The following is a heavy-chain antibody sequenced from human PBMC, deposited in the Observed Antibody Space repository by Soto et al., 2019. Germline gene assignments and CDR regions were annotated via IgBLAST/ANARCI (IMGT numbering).Heavy chain of an antibody. CDR2: INHSGST. D-gene: IGHD3-3*01. Sequence: SETLSLTCAVYGGSFSGYYWSWIRQPPGKGLEWIGEINHSGSTNYNPSLKSRVTISVDTSKNQFSLKLSSVTAADTVVYYCARVRSYYYDFWSGSANYYYYMDVWGKGTTVTVSS. CDR3: ARVRSYYYDFWSGSANYYYYMDV. V-gene: IGHV4-34*01. CDR1: GGSFSGYY. J-gene: IGHJ6*03.